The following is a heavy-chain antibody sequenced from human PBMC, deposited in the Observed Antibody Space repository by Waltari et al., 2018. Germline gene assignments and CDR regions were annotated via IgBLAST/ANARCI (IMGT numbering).Heavy chain of an antibody. CDR3: ARDLRVLRYFDWLPSFGY. D-gene: IGHD3-9*01. V-gene: IGHV1-2*02. J-gene: IGHJ4*02. CDR1: GYTFTGYY. CDR2: INPNSGGT. Sequence: QVQLVQSGAEVKKPGASVKVSCQASGYTFTGYYMHWVRLAPGHGLEWMGWINPNSGGTNYAQKFQGRVTMTRDTSISTAYMELSRLRSDDTAVYYCARDLRVLRYFDWLPSFGYWGQGTLVTVSS.